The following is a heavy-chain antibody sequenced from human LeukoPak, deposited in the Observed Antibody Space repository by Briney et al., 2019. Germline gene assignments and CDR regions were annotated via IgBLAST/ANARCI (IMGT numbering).Heavy chain of an antibody. V-gene: IGHV3-21*01. CDR3: ARSRAAASYFDY. D-gene: IGHD6-25*01. J-gene: IGHJ4*02. CDR2: ISSSSSYI. Sequence: PGGSLRLSCAASGFTFSSYSMNWVRQAPGKGLEWVSSISSSSSYIYYADSVKGRFTISRDNAKNSLYLQMNSLRAEDTAMYYCARSRAAASYFDYWGQGTLVTVSS. CDR1: GFTFSSYS.